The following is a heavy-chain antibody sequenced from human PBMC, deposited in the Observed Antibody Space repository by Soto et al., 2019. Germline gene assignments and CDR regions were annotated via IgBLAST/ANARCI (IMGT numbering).Heavy chain of an antibody. CDR3: VRQKGFFDWSSHVTGPGGMDV. Sequence: QVQLQQWGAGLLKPSETLSLTCAVNGGSFSGYYWNWIRQSAGKGLEWIGRVHHSGTTNYNPSLRSRLTISLDTSKNHFSLQLSSVPAADAAMYYCVRQKGFFDWSSHVTGPGGMDVWGQGTSVTVSS. CDR1: GGSFSGYY. J-gene: IGHJ6*02. CDR2: VHHSGTT. V-gene: IGHV4-34*01. D-gene: IGHD3-9*01.